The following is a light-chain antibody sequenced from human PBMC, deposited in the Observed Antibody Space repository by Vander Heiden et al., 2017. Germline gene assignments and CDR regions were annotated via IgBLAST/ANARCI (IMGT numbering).Light chain of an antibody. J-gene: IGKJ2*01. CDR2: KAS. CDR3: QQYDSNLYI. V-gene: IGKV1-5*03. CDR1: QNIDTW. Sequence: DIQMTQSPSTLSASVGDRVTITCRASQNIDTWLAWYQQKPGTAPKLLIYKASSLESGVPSRFSGSGSGTEFTLSISCLQPDDFATYYCQQYDSNLYIFGQGTKLEIK.